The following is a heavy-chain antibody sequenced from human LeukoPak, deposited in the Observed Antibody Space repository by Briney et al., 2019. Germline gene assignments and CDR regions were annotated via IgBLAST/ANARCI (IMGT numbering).Heavy chain of an antibody. CDR3: ATYSARRDFDY. CDR1: GFTFSNAW. V-gene: IGHV3-15*07. D-gene: IGHD2-21*01. CDR2: IKSKTDGGTT. Sequence: GGSLRLSCAASGFTFSNAWMNWVRQAPGKGLEWVGRIKSKTDGGTTDYATPGKGRFTISRDDSKNTLYLQMNSLKTEDTAVYYCATYSARRDFDYWGQGTLVTVPS. J-gene: IGHJ4*02.